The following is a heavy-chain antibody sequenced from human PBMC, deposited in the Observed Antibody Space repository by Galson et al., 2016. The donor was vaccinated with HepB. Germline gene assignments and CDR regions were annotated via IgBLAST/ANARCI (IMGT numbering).Heavy chain of an antibody. D-gene: IGHD2-2*01. V-gene: IGHV4-4*02. CDR1: GGSISSDCW. J-gene: IGHJ4*02. CDR2: IYHSGST. Sequence: SETLSLTCAVSGGSISSDCWWGWVRQPPGKGLEWIGEIYHSGSTNYKPSLRSRVTMSLDRSKNQFSLKLTSVTAADTAVYYCARRPPHCSSTSCSFDFWGQGTLVIVSS. CDR3: ARRPPHCSSTSCSFDF.